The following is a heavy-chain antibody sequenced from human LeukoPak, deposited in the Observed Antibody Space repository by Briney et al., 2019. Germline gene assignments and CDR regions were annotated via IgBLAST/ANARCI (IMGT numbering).Heavy chain of an antibody. Sequence: ASVKVSCKASGYTFTSYGISWVRQAPGQGLEWMGAIIPILGIANYAQKFQGRVTITADKSTSTAYMELSSLRSEDTAVYSCARSDIVVVVAPDYYSYGMDVWGQGTTVTVSS. V-gene: IGHV1-69*10. CDR3: ARSDIVVVVAPDYYSYGMDV. J-gene: IGHJ6*02. D-gene: IGHD2-15*01. CDR1: GYTFTSYG. CDR2: IIPILGIA.